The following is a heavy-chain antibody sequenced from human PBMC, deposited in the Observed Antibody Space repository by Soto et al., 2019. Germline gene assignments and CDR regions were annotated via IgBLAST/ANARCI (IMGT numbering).Heavy chain of an antibody. V-gene: IGHV1-2*04. CDR3: ARDSFPTYYDILTGLLSDYYYGMDV. Sequence: GASVKVSCKASGYAFTGYYMHWVRQAPGQGLEWMGWINPNSGGTNYAQKFQGWVTMTRDTSISTAYMELSRLRSDDTAVYYCARDSFPTYYDILTGLLSDYYYGMDVWGQGTTVTVSS. CDR2: INPNSGGT. J-gene: IGHJ6*02. CDR1: GYAFTGYY. D-gene: IGHD3-9*01.